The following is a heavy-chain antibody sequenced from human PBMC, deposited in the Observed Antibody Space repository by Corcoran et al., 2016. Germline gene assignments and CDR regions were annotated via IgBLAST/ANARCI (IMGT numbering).Heavy chain of an antibody. J-gene: IGHJ4*02. D-gene: IGHD3-10*01. Sequence: QVQLQESGPGLVKPSETLSLTCTVSGGSISSYYWSWIRQPPGKGLEWIGYIYYSGSTNYNPSLKSRVTISVDTSKNQFSLKLSSVTAADTAVYYCAGVGREVRGVIFDYWGQGTLVTVSS. CDR2: IYYSGST. V-gene: IGHV4-59*01. CDR1: GGSISSYY. CDR3: AGVGREVRGVIFDY.